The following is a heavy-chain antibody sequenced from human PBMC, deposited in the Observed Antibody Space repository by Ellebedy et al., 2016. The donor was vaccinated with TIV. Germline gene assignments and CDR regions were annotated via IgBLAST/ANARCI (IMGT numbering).Heavy chain of an antibody. V-gene: IGHV3-23*01. CDR2: ITGSGVST. CDR1: GFTFKSSA. Sequence: GESLKISCAASGFTFKSSAMSWVRQAPGKGLEWLSVITGSGVSTHYADSVKGRFTISRDNSKNTLYLQMNSLRAEDTGLYYCAKGGGYGSGTYYPVDYWGQGTLVTVSS. J-gene: IGHJ4*02. D-gene: IGHD3-10*01. CDR3: AKGGGYGSGTYYPVDY.